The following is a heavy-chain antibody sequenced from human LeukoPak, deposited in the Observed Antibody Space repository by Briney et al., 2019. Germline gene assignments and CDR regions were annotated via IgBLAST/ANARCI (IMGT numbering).Heavy chain of an antibody. CDR1: GFTFSSYS. CDR2: ISGSSGYI. V-gene: IGHV3-21*01. J-gene: IGHJ3*02. D-gene: IGHD3-22*01. CDR3: ATYDSSGYPRGGAFDI. Sequence: PGGSLRLSCAASGFTFSSYSMNWVRQAPGKGLEWVSSISGSSGYIYYADSVKGRFTISRDNAKNSLYLQMNSLRAEDTAVYYCATYDSSGYPRGGAFDIWGQGTMVTVSS.